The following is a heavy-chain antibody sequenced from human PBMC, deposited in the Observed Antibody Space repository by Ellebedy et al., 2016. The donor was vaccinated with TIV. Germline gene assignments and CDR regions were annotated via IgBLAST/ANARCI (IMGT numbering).Heavy chain of an antibody. J-gene: IGHJ4*02. CDR1: GGSFSGYY. CDR2: INHSGST. D-gene: IGHD1-7*01. Sequence: SETLSLTXAVYGGSFSGYYWSWIRQPPGKGLEWIGEINHSGSTNYNPSLKSRVTISVDTSKNQFSLKLSSVTAADTAVYYCASSNWNYYELFDYWGQGTLVTVSS. V-gene: IGHV4-34*01. CDR3: ASSNWNYYELFDY.